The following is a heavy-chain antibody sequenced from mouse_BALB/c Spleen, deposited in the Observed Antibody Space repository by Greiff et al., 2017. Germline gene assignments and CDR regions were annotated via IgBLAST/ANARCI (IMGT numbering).Heavy chain of an antibody. CDR1: GYTFTSYW. J-gene: IGHJ4*01. D-gene: IGHD1-1*01. CDR2: IYPGDGDT. CDR3: ARSYYYGSSLYAGDD. Sequence: VQLQQSGAELARPGASVKLSCKASGYTFTSYWMQWVKQRPGQGLEWIGAIYPGDGDTRYTQKFKGKATLTADNSSSTAYMQLSSLASEDSAVYYCARSYYYGSSLYAGDDWGQGTSVTVSS. V-gene: IGHV1-87*01.